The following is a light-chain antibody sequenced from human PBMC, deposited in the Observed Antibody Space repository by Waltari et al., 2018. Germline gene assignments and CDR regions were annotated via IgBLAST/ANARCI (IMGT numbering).Light chain of an antibody. CDR1: QGIGNN. J-gene: IGKJ1*01. CDR3: QQGYSYPRT. CDR2: RAS. Sequence: DIQFTQSPSSLSASVGDTVTFTCQASQGIGNNLNWYQQKPGKAPKLLIYRASSLQSGIPSRFSGSGSGTDFTLTISSLQPEDFATYYCQQGYSYPRTFGQGTKVEIK. V-gene: IGKV1-16*01.